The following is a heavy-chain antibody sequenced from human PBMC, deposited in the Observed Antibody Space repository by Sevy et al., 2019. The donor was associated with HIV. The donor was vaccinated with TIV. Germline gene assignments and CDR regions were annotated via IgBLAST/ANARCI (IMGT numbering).Heavy chain of an antibody. D-gene: IGHD3-3*01. Sequence: ASVKVSCKTTGYIFSDYNMHWVRQAPGQGLEWMAHINPNSGVTIYAHNFRGRLSVTRDTSMSTAYMELSGLTSDDTAVYYCVREDINAPRTLLSFDIWGQGTMVTVSS. CDR1: GYIFSDYN. J-gene: IGHJ3*02. CDR3: VREDINAPRTLLSFDI. V-gene: IGHV1-2*06. CDR2: INPNSGVT.